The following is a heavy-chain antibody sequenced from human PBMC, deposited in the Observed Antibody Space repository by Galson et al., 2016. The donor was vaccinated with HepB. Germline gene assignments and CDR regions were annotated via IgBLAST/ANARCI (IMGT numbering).Heavy chain of an antibody. CDR1: SDSITGHY. Sequence: ETLSLTCTFSSDSITGHYCSWIRQSPGKGLEWIGYIYYSGSTNYNPSLKSRVTMLVDTSKNQFSMMLTFVTAADAAVYYCTRVTIYGVVDFWGQGTPVTVSS. J-gene: IGHJ4*02. V-gene: IGHV4-59*11. CDR2: IYYSGST. CDR3: TRVTIYGVVDF. D-gene: IGHD3-3*01.